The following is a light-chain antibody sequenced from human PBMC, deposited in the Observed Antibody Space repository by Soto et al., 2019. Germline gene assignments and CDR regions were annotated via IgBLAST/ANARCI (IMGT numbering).Light chain of an antibody. Sequence: QSALTQPASVSGSPGQSITISCTGTSSDVGGYNYVSWYQQHPGKGPKLMIYEVSNRPSGISDRFSGSKSASTASLTISGLRTEDEADYYCSSFTSTFTHVFGTGTKVTVL. J-gene: IGLJ1*01. CDR1: SSDVGGYNY. CDR3: SSFTSTFTHV. CDR2: EVS. V-gene: IGLV2-14*03.